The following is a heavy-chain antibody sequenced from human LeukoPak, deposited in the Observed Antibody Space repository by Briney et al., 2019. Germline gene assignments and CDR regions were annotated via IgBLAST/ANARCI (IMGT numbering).Heavy chain of an antibody. CDR3: ARGGVPGYYYDSSGYYYHYFDY. CDR1: GYSFTSYA. J-gene: IGHJ4*02. D-gene: IGHD3-22*01. CDR2: VNAGNGNT. V-gene: IGHV1-3*01. Sequence: ASVKVSRKASGYSFTSYAMHWVRQAPGQRLEWMGWVNAGNGNTKFSQKFQGRVTITRDTSASTAYMELSSLRSEDTAVYYCARGGVPGYYYDSSGYYYHYFDYWGQGTLVTVSS.